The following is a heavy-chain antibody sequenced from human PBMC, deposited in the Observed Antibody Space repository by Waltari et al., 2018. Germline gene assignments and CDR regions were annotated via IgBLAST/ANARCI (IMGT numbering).Heavy chain of an antibody. CDR1: GYSISSGYY. Sequence: QVQLQESGPGLVKPSETLSLTCAVSGYSISSGYYWGWIRQPPGKGLEWIGSIYHSGSTYYNPSLRSRVTISVDTSKNQFSLKLSSVTAADTAVYYCARWLRGFRGQYPHGGFDYWGQGTLVTVSS. V-gene: IGHV4-38-2*01. CDR2: IYHSGST. D-gene: IGHD3-10*01. J-gene: IGHJ4*02. CDR3: ARWLRGFRGQYPHGGFDY.